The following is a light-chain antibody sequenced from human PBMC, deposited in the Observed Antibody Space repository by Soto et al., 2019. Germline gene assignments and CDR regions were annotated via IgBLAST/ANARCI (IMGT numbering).Light chain of an antibody. CDR1: NSDVGAYDY. V-gene: IGLV2-11*01. CDR2: DVT. J-gene: IGLJ3*02. CDR3: CSYAGSNTWL. Sequence: QSALTQPRSVSGSPGQSVLISCTGTNSDVGAYDYVSWYQQHPGKAPKLIIYDVTKRPSGVPDRFSASKSGNTASLTISGLQAEDEADYYCCSYAGSNTWLFGGGT.